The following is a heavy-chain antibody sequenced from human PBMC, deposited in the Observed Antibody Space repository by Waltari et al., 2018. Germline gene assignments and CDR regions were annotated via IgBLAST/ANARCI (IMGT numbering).Heavy chain of an antibody. CDR2: ISGGGGST. V-gene: IGHV3-23*01. D-gene: IGHD3-3*01. J-gene: IGHJ5*02. Sequence: EVQLLESGGGLVQPGGSLRLSCAASGFTFSSYAMSWVRQDHGQGLGWVSAISGGGGSTYYADSVKGRFTISRDNSKNTLYLQMNSLRAEDTAVYYCAKALSSGYYDFWSGTPWFDPWGQGTLVTVSS. CDR1: GFTFSSYA. CDR3: AKALSSGYYDFWSGTPWFDP.